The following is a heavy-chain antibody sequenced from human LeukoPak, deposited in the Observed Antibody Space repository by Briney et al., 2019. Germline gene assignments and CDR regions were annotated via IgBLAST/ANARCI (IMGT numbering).Heavy chain of an antibody. CDR1: GFTFSSYW. Sequence: PGGSLGLSCEVSGFTFSSYWMTWARHIPGKGLEWVANINRDGSEQHYVESVKGRFTISRDNGRNSLYLQMDSLRVDDTAVYYCAKVGAWELQRVFENWGQGTLVTVSS. CDR3: AKVGAWELQRVFEN. CDR2: INRDGSEQ. J-gene: IGHJ4*02. D-gene: IGHD1-26*01. V-gene: IGHV3-7*01.